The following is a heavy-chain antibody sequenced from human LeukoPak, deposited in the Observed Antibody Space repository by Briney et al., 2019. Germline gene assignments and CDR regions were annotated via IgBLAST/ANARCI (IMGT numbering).Heavy chain of an antibody. Sequence: ASVKVSCKASGYTFTSYGISWVRQAPGQGLEWMGWISAYNGNTNYAQKLQGRVTMTTDTSTSTAYMELRSLKSEDTAVYFCARVGTAAATADYWGQGTLVTVSS. V-gene: IGHV1-18*01. CDR1: GYTFTSYG. J-gene: IGHJ4*02. CDR3: ARVGTAAATADY. D-gene: IGHD6-25*01. CDR2: ISAYNGNT.